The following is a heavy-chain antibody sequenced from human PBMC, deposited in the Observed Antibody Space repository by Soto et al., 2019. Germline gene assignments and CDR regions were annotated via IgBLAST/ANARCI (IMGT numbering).Heavy chain of an antibody. CDR1: GFTFSSYG. CDR3: AKDSAGAPGY. V-gene: IGHV3-30*18. D-gene: IGHD1-26*01. CDR2: ISYDGSNK. J-gene: IGHJ4*02. Sequence: QVQLVESGGGVVQPGRSLRLSCAASGFTFSSYGMHWVRQAPGKGLEWVAVISYDGSNKYYADSVKGRFTISRDNSKNTLYLQMNSLRAEDTAVYYCAKDSAGAPGYWGQGTLVTVSS.